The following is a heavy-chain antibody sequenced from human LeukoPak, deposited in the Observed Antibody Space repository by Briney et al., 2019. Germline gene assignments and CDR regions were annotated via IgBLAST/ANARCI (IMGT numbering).Heavy chain of an antibody. CDR3: AKGYYYDSSGYPIDAFDI. J-gene: IGHJ3*02. D-gene: IGHD3-22*01. CDR2: ISYDGSNK. Sequence: GGSLRLSCAASGFTFSSYGMHWVRQAPGKGLERVAVISYDGSNKYYADSVKGRFTMSRDNSKSTLYLLMNSLRAEDTAVYYCAKGYYYDSSGYPIDAFDIWGQGTMVTVSS. CDR1: GFTFSSYG. V-gene: IGHV3-30*18.